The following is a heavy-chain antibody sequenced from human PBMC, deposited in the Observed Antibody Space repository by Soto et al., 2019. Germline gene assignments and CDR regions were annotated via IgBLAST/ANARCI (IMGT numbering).Heavy chain of an antibody. J-gene: IGHJ4*02. D-gene: IGHD2-15*01. Sequence: SETLSLTCAVSGYSISSGNYWAWIRQPPGRGLEWIGSLYHIGSTHYNTSLKSRVTISVDTSKNQFSLKLSSVTAADTAVYYCARGPPPSGYFDYWGQGTLVTVSS. CDR1: GYSISSGNY. CDR2: LYHIGST. V-gene: IGHV4-38-2*01. CDR3: ARGPPPSGYFDY.